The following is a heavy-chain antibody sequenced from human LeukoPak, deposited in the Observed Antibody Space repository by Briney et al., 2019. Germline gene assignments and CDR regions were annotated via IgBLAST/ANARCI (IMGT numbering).Heavy chain of an antibody. CDR2: INHSGST. Sequence: SETLSLTCAVYGGSFSGYYWSWIRQPQGKGLEWIGEINHSGSTNYNLSLKSRVTISVDTSKNQFSLKLSSVTAADTAVYYCARGSGGSCYSCWFDPWGQGTLVTVSS. J-gene: IGHJ5*02. V-gene: IGHV4-34*01. D-gene: IGHD2-15*01. CDR1: GGSFSGYY. CDR3: ARGSGGSCYSCWFDP.